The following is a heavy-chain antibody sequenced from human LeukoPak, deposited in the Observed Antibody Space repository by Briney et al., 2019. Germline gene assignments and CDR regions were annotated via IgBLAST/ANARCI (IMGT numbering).Heavy chain of an antibody. CDR3: ARDYCSSTSCRNWFDP. D-gene: IGHD2-2*01. CDR2: INPSGGST. V-gene: IGHV1-46*01. J-gene: IGHJ5*02. CDR1: GYTFTSYY. Sequence: ASGKVSCKASGYTFTSYYMHWVRQAPGQGLEWRGIINPSGGSTSYAQKFQGRVTMTRDMSTSTAYMELSSLRSEDTAVYYCARDYCSSTSCRNWFDPWGQGTLVTVSS.